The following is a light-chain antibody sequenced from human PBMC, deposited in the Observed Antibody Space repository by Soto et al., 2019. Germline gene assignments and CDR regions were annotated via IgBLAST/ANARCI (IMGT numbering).Light chain of an antibody. CDR2: DAS. V-gene: IGKV1-5*01. J-gene: IGKJ1*01. Sequence: DIQMTQSPSTLSASVGDRVTITCRASQTISTWLAWYQQKPGKAPKLLIYDASSLKSGVPSRFSGGGSGTEFTLTISSLQPDDFATYFCQQYSSYSPSFGQGTKVEIK. CDR1: QTISTW. CDR3: QQYSSYSPS.